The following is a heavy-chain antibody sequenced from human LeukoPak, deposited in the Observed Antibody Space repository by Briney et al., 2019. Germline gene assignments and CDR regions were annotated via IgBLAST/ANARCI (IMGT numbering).Heavy chain of an antibody. J-gene: IGHJ4*02. D-gene: IGHD5-18*01. CDR2: INQDGSEK. V-gene: IGHV3-7*01. Sequence: GGSLRLSCAASEFPFNGYWMPWVRQAPGKGLECVANINQDGSEKYYVDSVRGRFTISRDNAKNSLYLQMNSLRAEDTAVYYCARLGRWTQLWSYGIWGRGTLVTVSS. CDR3: ARLGRWTQLWSYGI. CDR1: EFPFNGYW.